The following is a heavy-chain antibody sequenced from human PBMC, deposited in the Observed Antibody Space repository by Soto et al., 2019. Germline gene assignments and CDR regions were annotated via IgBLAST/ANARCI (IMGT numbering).Heavy chain of an antibody. D-gene: IGHD6-13*01. CDR3: AHAIAPRRFDY. J-gene: IGHJ4*02. V-gene: IGHV2-5*02. CDR2: IYWDDDK. CDR1: GFSLSTSGVG. Sequence: QITLKESGPTLVKPTQTLTLTCTFSGFSLSTSGVGVGWIRQPPGKALEWLALIYWDDDKRYSPSLQSRLTIPKDTSKHQVVLTMTNMDPVDTATYYGAHAIAPRRFDYWGQGTLVTVSS.